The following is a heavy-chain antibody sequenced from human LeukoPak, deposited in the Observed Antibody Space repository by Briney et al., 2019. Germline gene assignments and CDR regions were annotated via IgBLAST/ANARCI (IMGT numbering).Heavy chain of an antibody. CDR1: GFTFSSYW. D-gene: IGHD2-8*01. J-gene: IGHJ4*02. V-gene: IGHV3-7*04. CDR3: ARGYCTNAVCSLGPTQA. Sequence: GGSLRLSCAASGFTFSSYWMSWVRQAPGKGLEWVANIKQDGSEKYYVDSVKGRFTISRDNAKNSLYLQMNSLRAEDTAVYYCARGYCTNAVCSLGPTQAWGQGTLVTVSS. CDR2: IKQDGSEK.